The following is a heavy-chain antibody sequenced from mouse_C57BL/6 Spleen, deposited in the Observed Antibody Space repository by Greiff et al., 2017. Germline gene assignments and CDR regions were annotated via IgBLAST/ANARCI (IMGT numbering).Heavy chain of an antibody. Sequence: VQLQESGPGLVAPSQSLSITCTVSGFSLTSYAISWVRQQPGKGLEWLGVIWTGGGTNYNSALEYRLSLSKDNSKSQVFLKLNSLQTVDTARYYCARKYYGSSYYAMDYWGQGTSVTVSS. J-gene: IGHJ4*01. CDR2: IWTGGGT. CDR1: GFSLTSYA. V-gene: IGHV2-9-1*01. CDR3: ARKYYGSSYYAMDY. D-gene: IGHD1-1*01.